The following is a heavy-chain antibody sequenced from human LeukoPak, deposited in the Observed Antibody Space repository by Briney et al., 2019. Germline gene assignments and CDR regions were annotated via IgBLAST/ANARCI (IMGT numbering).Heavy chain of an antibody. V-gene: IGHV3-21*01. CDR3: ARDLVAGGLDY. Sequence: GGSLRLSCAASGFTFSSYSMNWVRQAPGKGLECVASISSSSSYIYYADSVKGRFTISRDNAKNSLYLQMNSLRAEDTAVYYCARDLVAGGLDYWGQGTLVSVSS. CDR1: GFTFSSYS. J-gene: IGHJ4*02. CDR2: ISSSSSYI. D-gene: IGHD2-15*01.